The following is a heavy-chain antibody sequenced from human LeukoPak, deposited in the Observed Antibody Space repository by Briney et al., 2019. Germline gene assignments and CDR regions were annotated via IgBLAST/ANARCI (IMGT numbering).Heavy chain of an antibody. V-gene: IGHV1-18*01. D-gene: IGHD2-2*01. CDR1: GYTFNTYE. CDR2: ISSYNGNT. CDR3: ARIACSSSSCTYSGRRRVRGGSLDP. Sequence: ASVTVSCKASGYTFNTYEITWVRQAPGHGLEWMGWISSYNGNTSYAAKVQGRITMTKDTSASTAYLELRSLRSDDTAVYYCARIACSSSSCTYSGRRRVRGGSLDPWGQGTLVTVSS. J-gene: IGHJ5*02.